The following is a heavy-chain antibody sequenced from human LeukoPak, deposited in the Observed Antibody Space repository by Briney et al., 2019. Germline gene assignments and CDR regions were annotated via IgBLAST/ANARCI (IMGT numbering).Heavy chain of an antibody. CDR1: GFTFSSYG. CDR3: AKDRSSGWPEYFQH. D-gene: IGHD6-19*01. Sequence: GRSLRLSCAASGFTFSSYGMHWVRQAPGKGLEWVAVISYDGSNKYYADSVKGRFTISRDNSKNTLYLQMNSLRAEDTAVYYCAKDRSSGWPEYFQHWGQGTLATVSS. J-gene: IGHJ1*01. CDR2: ISYDGSNK. V-gene: IGHV3-30*18.